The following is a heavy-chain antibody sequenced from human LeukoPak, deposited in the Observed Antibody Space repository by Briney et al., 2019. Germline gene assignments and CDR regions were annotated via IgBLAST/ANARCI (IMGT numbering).Heavy chain of an antibody. CDR2: MYDSVRI. D-gene: IGHD5-12*01. Sequence: SETLSLTCTVSGGSMISYYWTWVRQTPGKGLEWIGYMYDSVRIHYNPSLESRITISLDTSKNQFSLKLRSVTAADTAVYYCARMVPRLERLNIGRSSDYATGYYFDYWGQGTLVTVSS. V-gene: IGHV4-59*08. CDR3: ARMVPRLERLNIGRSSDYATGYYFDY. CDR1: GGSMISYY. J-gene: IGHJ4*02.